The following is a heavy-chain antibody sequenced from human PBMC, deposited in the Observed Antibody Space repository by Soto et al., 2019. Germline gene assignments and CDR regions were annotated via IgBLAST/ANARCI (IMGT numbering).Heavy chain of an antibody. CDR2: INTVSGDI. Sequence: QVQLVQSGADVQKPGASMKISCKASGYTFTDYAIHWVRQAPGQRLEWMGWINTVSGDIRYSQKLQGGVTITRDTSASTAYMELSSLRSEDTAVYYCAREKLVYYSDHSGYSDDFWGQGTQVTVSS. J-gene: IGHJ4*02. D-gene: IGHD3-22*01. CDR1: GYTFTDYA. CDR3: AREKLVYYSDHSGYSDDF. V-gene: IGHV1-3*04.